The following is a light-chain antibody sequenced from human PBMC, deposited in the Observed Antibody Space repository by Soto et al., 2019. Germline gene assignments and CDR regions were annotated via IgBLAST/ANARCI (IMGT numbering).Light chain of an antibody. J-gene: IGLJ2*01. V-gene: IGLV4-60*02. CDR1: SGHSNYI. CDR3: ETWDSNTRV. CDR2: LEGSGSY. Sequence: QPVLTQSSSASASLGSSVKLTCTLSSGHSNYIIEWHQQQPGKAPRYLMNLEGSGSYNKGSGVPDRFSGSSSGADRYLTIAILQFEDEADYYCETWDSNTRVFGGGTKVTVL.